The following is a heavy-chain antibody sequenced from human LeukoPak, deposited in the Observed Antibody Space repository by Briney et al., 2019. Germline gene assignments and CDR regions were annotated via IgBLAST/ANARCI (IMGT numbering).Heavy chain of an antibody. D-gene: IGHD2-21*02. CDR1: GGAFSRYY. J-gene: IGHJ4*02. Sequence: KPSETLSLTCAVHGGAFSRYYWSWIRHLPPKALQWIGAINHSGSTNYNPSLKSRVTISVDTSKNQFSLKLSSVTAADTAVYYCARGTTCGGDCYYRYYFDYWGQGTLVTVSS. CDR2: INHSGST. CDR3: ARGTTCGGDCYYRYYFDY. V-gene: IGHV4-34*01.